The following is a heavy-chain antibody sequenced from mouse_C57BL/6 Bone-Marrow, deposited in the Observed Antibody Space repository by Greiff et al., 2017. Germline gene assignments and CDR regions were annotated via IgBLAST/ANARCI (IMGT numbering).Heavy chain of an antibody. V-gene: IGHV1-69*01. Sequence: VQLQQPGAELVMPGASVKLSCKASGYTFTSYWMHWVKQRPGQGLEWIGEIDPSDSYTNYNQKFKGKSTLTVDKSSSTAYMQLSSLTSEDSAVYYCASKVRYFDVWGTGTTVTVSS. D-gene: IGHD1-3*01. J-gene: IGHJ1*03. CDR1: GYTFTSYW. CDR2: IDPSDSYT. CDR3: ASKVRYFDV.